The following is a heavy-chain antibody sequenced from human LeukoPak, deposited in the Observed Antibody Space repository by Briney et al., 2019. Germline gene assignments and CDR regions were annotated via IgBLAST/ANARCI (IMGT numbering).Heavy chain of an antibody. CDR2: IYYTGST. V-gene: IGHV4-59*01. CDR1: GGSISSYY. J-gene: IGHJ5*02. Sequence: SETLSLTCTVSGGSISSYYWSWVRQPPGKGLEWIGYIYYTGSTNYNPSLKSRVTISVDTSKNPFSLKLSSVTTADTAVYYCARVDYSNWFDPWGQGTLVTVSS. D-gene: IGHD3-16*01. CDR3: ARVDYSNWFDP.